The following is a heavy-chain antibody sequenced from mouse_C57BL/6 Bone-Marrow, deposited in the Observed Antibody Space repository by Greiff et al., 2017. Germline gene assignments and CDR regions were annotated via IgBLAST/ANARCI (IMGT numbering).Heavy chain of an antibody. J-gene: IGHJ2*01. D-gene: IGHD1-1*01. CDR3: ARDADYYGSSSSYYFDY. Sequence: QVQLQQPGAELVRPGTSVKLSCKASGYTFTSYWMPWVKQRPGQGLEWIGVIDPSDSYTNYNQKFKGKATLTVDTSSSTAYMQLSSLTSEDSAVYYCARDADYYGSSSSYYFDYWGQGTTLTVSS. CDR2: IDPSDSYT. V-gene: IGHV1-59*01. CDR1: GYTFTSYW.